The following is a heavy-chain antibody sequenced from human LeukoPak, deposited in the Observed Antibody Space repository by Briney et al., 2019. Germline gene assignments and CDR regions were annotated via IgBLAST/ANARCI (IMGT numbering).Heavy chain of an antibody. CDR3: APIFGDYSVFDS. Sequence: SETLSLTCAVYGGSLSSFFWSWIRQPPGQGLEWIGEITHRGRTNYNTSLKGRVSISLNTSKNQFSLRLSSVTTAYTAVYYCAPIFGDYSVFDSWGEGTVVTVSS. V-gene: IGHV4-34*01. CDR1: GGSLSSFF. D-gene: IGHD4-17*01. CDR2: ITHRGRT. J-gene: IGHJ4*01.